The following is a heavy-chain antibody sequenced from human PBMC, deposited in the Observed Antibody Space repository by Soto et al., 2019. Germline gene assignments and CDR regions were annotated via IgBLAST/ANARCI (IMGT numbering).Heavy chain of an antibody. Sequence: EVQLLESGGGLVQPGGSLRLSCAASGFTFSSYAMSWVCQAPGKGLEWVSAISGSGGSTYYADSVKGRFTISRDNSKNTLYLQMNSLRAEDTAVYYCAKDTRFLEWLLNLYWGQGTLVTVSS. CDR1: GFTFSSYA. J-gene: IGHJ4*02. V-gene: IGHV3-23*01. CDR2: ISGSGGST. D-gene: IGHD3-3*01. CDR3: AKDTRFLEWLLNLY.